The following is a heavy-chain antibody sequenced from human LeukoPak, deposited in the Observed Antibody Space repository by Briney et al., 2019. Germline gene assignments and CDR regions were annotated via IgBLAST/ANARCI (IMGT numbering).Heavy chain of an antibody. CDR1: GGSISSYY. CDR2: MYYSGFT. J-gene: IGHJ6*03. CDR3: ARSISGWEDYYYYYMDV. Sequence: IPSETLSLTCTVSGGSISSYYWSWIRQPPGKGLEWIGYMYYSGFTNYNPSLKSRVTISVDTSKNQFSLKLSSVTAADTAVYYCARSISGWEDYYYYYMDVWGKGTTVTVSS. D-gene: IGHD6-19*01. V-gene: IGHV4-59*01.